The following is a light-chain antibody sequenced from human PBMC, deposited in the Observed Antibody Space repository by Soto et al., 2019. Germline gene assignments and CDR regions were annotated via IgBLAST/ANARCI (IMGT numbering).Light chain of an antibody. CDR2: GDT. V-gene: IGLV1-40*01. CDR3: QSFDSSLSGWL. J-gene: IGLJ3*02. Sequence: QSVLTQPPSVSGAPGQRVTISCTGSSSNIGAGYDVHWYQQLPGTAPKLLISGDTNRPSGVPDRCSGSKSGTSASLAITGLRAEDEADYYCQSFDSSLSGWLFGGGTKVTVL. CDR1: SSNIGAGYD.